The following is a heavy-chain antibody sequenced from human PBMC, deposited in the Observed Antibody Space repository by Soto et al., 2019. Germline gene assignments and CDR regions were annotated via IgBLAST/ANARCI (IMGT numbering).Heavy chain of an antibody. J-gene: IGHJ4*02. CDR3: ARDGRGYYDSSGYYFAHFDY. V-gene: IGHV1-69*01. Sequence: QVQLVQSGAEVKKPGSSVKVSCKASGGTFSSYAISWVRQAPGQGLEWMGGIIPIFGTANYAQKFQGRVTITADEYTSTAYMELSSLRSEDTAVYYCARDGRGYYDSSGYYFAHFDYWGQGTLVTVSS. CDR1: GGTFSSYA. CDR2: IIPIFGTA. D-gene: IGHD3-22*01.